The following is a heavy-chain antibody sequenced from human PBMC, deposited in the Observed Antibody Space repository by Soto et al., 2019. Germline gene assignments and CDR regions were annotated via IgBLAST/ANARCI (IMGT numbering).Heavy chain of an antibody. V-gene: IGHV3-30*19. CDR3: ARDPKTSGGQHWAFNYFDS. D-gene: IGHD7-27*01. J-gene: IGHJ4*02. Sequence: GGSLRLSCAASGFTFSNYAMSWVRQAPGKXPEWVALISYDGTNKFYADSVKGRFTISRDNSKSTLYLQVDSLRPEDAAVYYCARDPKTSGGQHWAFNYFDSWGQGTLVTVSS. CDR2: ISYDGTNK. CDR1: GFTFSNYA.